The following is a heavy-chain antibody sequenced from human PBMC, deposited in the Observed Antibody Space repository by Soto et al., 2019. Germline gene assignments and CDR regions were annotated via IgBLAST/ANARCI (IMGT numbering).Heavy chain of an antibody. V-gene: IGHV3-23*01. CDR1: GFTFSSYA. D-gene: IGHD4-17*01. J-gene: IGHJ3*02. Sequence: GGSLRLSCAASGFTFSSYARSWVRQAPGKGLEWVSAISGSGSRTYYADSVKGRFTFSRDNSKKTLYLQMNSLRAEDTAVYFCAKGTYRDYVYWDHAFDIWGQGTMVTVSS. CDR2: ISGSGSRT. CDR3: AKGTYRDYVYWDHAFDI.